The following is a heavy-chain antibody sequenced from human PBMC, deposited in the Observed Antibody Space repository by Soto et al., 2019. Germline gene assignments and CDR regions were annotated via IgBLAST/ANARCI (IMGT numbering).Heavy chain of an antibody. J-gene: IGHJ4*02. Sequence: GSLRPSCAASRFTFRNAWMSWVRQAPGQGLEWAGRIKSKPDGVTTDYAAHVKGRFTISRDDSKNTLYLQMNSLKTEDTAVYYCNTDVEYYYGSSGYYYGDYWGQGTRVSVS. CDR3: NTDVEYYYGSSGYYYGDY. CDR1: RFTFRNAW. CDR2: IKSKPDGVTT. D-gene: IGHD3-22*01. V-gene: IGHV3-15*01.